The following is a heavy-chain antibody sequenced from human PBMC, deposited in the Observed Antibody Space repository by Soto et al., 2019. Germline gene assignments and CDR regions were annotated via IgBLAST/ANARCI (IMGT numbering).Heavy chain of an antibody. CDR1: GFTFSDSV. CDR2: MSGDGRT. V-gene: IGHV3-23*01. Sequence: PGGSLRLSCVGSGFTFSDSVMAWVRQAPGKGLEWLSVMSGDGRTRYALSVTGRFTISKDNSKNILFLEMNSLRAEDTAVYYCAKPSSSGRTAYYYGMDVWGQGTTVTVSS. J-gene: IGHJ6*02. CDR3: AKPSSSGRTAYYYGMDV. D-gene: IGHD6-19*01.